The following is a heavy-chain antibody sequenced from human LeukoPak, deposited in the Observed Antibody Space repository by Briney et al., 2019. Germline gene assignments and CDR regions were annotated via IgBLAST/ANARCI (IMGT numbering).Heavy chain of an antibody. D-gene: IGHD5-24*01. J-gene: IGHJ4*02. CDR3: AKDPNAKMRWLQLSGYFDY. CDR1: GFTVSSNY. CDR2: IYSGGST. V-gene: IGHV3-66*02. Sequence: GGSLRLSCAASGFTVSSNYMSWVRQAPGKGLEWVSVIYSGGSTYYADSVKGRFTISRDNSKNTLYLQMNSLRAEDTAVYYCAKDPNAKMRWLQLSGYFDYWGQGTLVTVSS.